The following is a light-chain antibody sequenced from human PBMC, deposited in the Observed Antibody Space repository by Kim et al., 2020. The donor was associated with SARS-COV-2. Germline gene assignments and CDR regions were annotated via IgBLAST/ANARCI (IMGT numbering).Light chain of an antibody. Sequence: DIQMTQSPSSLSASVGDGVTMTCRASQGISAHLAWYHQKPGKVPKLLIYAASALQSGVPSRFRGSGSGTDFTLTISSLQPEDFGTYYCQQYNSSPWTFGQGTKVDIK. CDR2: AAS. J-gene: IGKJ1*01. V-gene: IGKV1-27*01. CDR1: QGISAH. CDR3: QQYNSSPWT.